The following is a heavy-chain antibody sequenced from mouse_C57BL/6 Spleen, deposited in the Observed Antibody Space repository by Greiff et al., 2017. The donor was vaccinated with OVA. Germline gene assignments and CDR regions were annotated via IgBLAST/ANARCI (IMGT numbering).Heavy chain of an antibody. Sequence: QVQLQQPGAELVKPGASVKLSCKASGYTFTSYWMQWVKQRPGQGLEWIGKIDPADSYTNYNQKFKGKATLTVDTSSSTAYMQLSSLPSEDSAVYYCARCGTGFAYWGQGTLVTVSA. D-gene: IGHD4-1*01. J-gene: IGHJ3*01. CDR3: ARCGTGFAY. V-gene: IGHV1-50*01. CDR2: IDPADSYT. CDR1: GYTFTSYW.